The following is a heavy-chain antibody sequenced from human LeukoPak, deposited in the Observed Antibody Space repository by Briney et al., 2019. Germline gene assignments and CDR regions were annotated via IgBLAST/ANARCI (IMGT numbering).Heavy chain of an antibody. D-gene: IGHD2-15*01. CDR1: GFTFSSYT. V-gene: IGHV1-2*02. Sequence: GGSLRLSCAASGFTFSSYTMHWVRQAPGQGLEWMGWINPNSGGTNYAQKFQGRVTMTRDTSISTAYMELSRLRSDDTAVYYCAVVGIVVVVAATGGDFSYNWFDPWGQGTLVTVSS. J-gene: IGHJ5*02. CDR2: INPNSGGT. CDR3: AVVGIVVVVAATGGDFSYNWFDP.